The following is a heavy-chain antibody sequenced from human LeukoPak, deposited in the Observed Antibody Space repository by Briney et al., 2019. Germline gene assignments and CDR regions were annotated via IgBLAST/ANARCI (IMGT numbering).Heavy chain of an antibody. CDR3: ARVGSAAPVTSSGHTIDY. Sequence: PGGSLRLSCAVSGFSLYTYSMNWVRQAPGKGLEWVSSITSTSTYIYYADSVKGRFTISRDNAKNSLYLQMNSLRVEDTAVYYCARVGSAAPVTSSGHTIDYWGQETLVIVSS. J-gene: IGHJ4*02. D-gene: IGHD3-22*01. CDR2: ITSTSTYI. CDR1: GFSLYTYS. V-gene: IGHV3-21*01.